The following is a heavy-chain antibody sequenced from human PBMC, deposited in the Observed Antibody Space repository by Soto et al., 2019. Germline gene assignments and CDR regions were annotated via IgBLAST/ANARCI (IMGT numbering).Heavy chain of an antibody. CDR1: GGSISSSNW. Sequence: QVQLQESGPGLVKPSGTLSLTCAVSGGSISSSNWWSWVRQPPGKGLEWIGETHHSGTTNYNPSRKRRXXVXVXXAKHQCSLKLSSVTAADTALYCCAREGSGTPVGDYWGQGTLVAVSS. CDR2: THHSGTT. J-gene: IGHJ4*02. V-gene: IGHV4-4*01. CDR3: AREGSGTPVGDY. D-gene: IGHD3-10*01.